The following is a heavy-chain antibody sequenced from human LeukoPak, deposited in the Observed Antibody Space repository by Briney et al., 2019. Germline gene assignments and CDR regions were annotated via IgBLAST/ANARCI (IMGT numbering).Heavy chain of an antibody. Sequence: SETLSLTCAVYGGSFSGFLWTWIRQSPGKGLEWIGEIDHSGRTNYNPSLRSRVIISVDTSKNQFSLDLSSVSAADTAVYYCAKPHLSCTSAICYTGYFDYWGQGTLVTVSS. CDR2: IDHSGRT. V-gene: IGHV4-34*01. CDR3: AKPHLSCTSAICYTGYFDY. D-gene: IGHD2-2*02. J-gene: IGHJ4*02. CDR1: GGSFSGFL.